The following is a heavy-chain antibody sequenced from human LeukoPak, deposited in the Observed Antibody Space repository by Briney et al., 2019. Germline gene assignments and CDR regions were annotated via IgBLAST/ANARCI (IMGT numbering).Heavy chain of an antibody. D-gene: IGHD1-26*01. V-gene: IGHV4-59*08. CDR3: ARHVSYTGDAFDI. Sequence: ETLSLTCNVSDGSSSRYYWSWIRPPPGKGLEWIGYIYSSGTTNYNPSLKSRVTLSVDTSKNQFSLKLNSVTAADTAVYYCARHVSYTGDAFDIWGQGTMVTVSS. CDR1: DGSSSRYY. CDR2: IYSSGTT. J-gene: IGHJ3*02.